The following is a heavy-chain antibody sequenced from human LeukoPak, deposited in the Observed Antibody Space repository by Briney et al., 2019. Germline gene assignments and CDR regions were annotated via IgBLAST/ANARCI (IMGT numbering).Heavy chain of an antibody. CDR3: AKDLTRSSGGFDY. D-gene: IGHD6-6*01. J-gene: IGHJ4*02. CDR1: GFTFSSYA. V-gene: IGHV3-23*01. Sequence: GGSLRLSCAASGFTFSSYAVTWVRQAPGKGLEWVSAMTSGGGTYYADSVKGRFTISRDNSKNTVYLQMNSLRAEDTAVYYCAKDLTRSSGGFDYWGQGTLVTVSS. CDR2: MTSGGGT.